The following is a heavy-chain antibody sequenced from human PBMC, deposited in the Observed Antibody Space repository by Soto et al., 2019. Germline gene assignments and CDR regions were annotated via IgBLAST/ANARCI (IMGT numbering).Heavy chain of an antibody. CDR1: GDTFTSYG. D-gene: IGHD3-22*01. J-gene: IGHJ4*01. V-gene: IGHV1-18*01. CDR3: ARDGPYHDSSGYYSDY. CDR2: LSASNGKT. Sequence: ASVKVSCKASGDTFTSYGRSWVRQAPREGLEGMGWLSASNGKTNYAQKLQGRVTMTTDTSTSTAYMELRSLRSDDTAVDYCARDGPYHDSSGYYSDYWG.